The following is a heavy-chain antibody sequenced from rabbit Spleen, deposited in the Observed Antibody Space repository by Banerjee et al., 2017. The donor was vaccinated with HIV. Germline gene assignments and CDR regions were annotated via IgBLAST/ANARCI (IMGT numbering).Heavy chain of an antibody. V-gene: IGHV1S40*01. J-gene: IGHJ4*01. CDR2: IYTSSSGNT. Sequence: QSLEESGGGLVQPEGSLTLTCTASGIDFSAYCYMCWVRQAPGKGLEWIACIYTSSSGNTYYASWAKGRFTIPKTSSTTVTLQMTSLTAADTATYFCARSYSASYAFNLWGPGTLVTVS. CDR3: ARSYSASYAFNL. CDR1: GIDFSAYCY. D-gene: IGHD4-1*01.